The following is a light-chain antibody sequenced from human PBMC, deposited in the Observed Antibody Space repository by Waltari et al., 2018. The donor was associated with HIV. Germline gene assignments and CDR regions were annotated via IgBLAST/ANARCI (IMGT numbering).Light chain of an antibody. Sequence: QSALTQPPSASGSPGQSVAISCTGSSNDIGTYNFVIWYQHHPGKAPKLLIYDVTRRPPGIPDRFSGTKSGYTASLTVSDLQVEDEADYYCVSYTEKDTFLLFGGGTKLAV. CDR2: DVT. CDR1: SNDIGTYNF. V-gene: IGLV2-8*01. J-gene: IGLJ2*01. CDR3: VSYTEKDTFLL.